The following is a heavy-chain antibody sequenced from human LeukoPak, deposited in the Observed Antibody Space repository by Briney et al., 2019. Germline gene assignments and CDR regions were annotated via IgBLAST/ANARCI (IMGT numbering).Heavy chain of an antibody. Sequence: GGSLRLSCTASGFTFSSYAMSWVRQAPGKGLEWVSAIGGSDGTTYYADSVKGRFTISRDNSKNTLYLQMNNLRVEDTAAYYCAKGASGWPYYFDYWGQGTLVTVSS. CDR2: IGGSDGTT. CDR1: GFTFSSYA. V-gene: IGHV3-23*01. CDR3: AKGASGWPYYFDY. J-gene: IGHJ4*02. D-gene: IGHD6-19*01.